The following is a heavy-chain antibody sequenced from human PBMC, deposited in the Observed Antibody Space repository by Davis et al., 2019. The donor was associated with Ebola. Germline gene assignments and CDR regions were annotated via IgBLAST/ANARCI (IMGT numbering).Heavy chain of an antibody. D-gene: IGHD3-9*01. CDR2: IRGDGSVK. CDR1: AFTFSDYL. CDR3: ARVNAVTGYTRFDL. Sequence: PGGSLRLSCAASAFTFSDYLMTWVRQATGKGLEWVASIRGDGSVKYYVDSVKGRFTISRDNAKNSLYLQMNSLRAEDTAFYHCARVNAVTGYTRFDLWGQGNLVTVSS. V-gene: IGHV3-7*03. J-gene: IGHJ5*02.